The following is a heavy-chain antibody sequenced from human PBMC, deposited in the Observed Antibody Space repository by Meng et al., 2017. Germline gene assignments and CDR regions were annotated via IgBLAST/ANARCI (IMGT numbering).Heavy chain of an antibody. V-gene: IGHV3-30*04. CDR3: AKGYYYDSSGYYLVFDY. J-gene: IGHJ4*02. D-gene: IGHD3-22*01. Sequence: GESLKISCAASGFTVSSNEMSWVRQAPGKGLEWVAVISYDGSNKYHADSVKGRFTISRDNSKNTLYLQMNSLRAEDTAVYYCAKGYYYDSSGYYLVFDYWGQGTLVTVSS. CDR2: ISYDGSNK. CDR1: GFTVSSNE.